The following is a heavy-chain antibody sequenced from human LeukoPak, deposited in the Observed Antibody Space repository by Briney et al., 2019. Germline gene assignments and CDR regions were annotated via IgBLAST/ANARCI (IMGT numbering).Heavy chain of an antibody. CDR2: ISSSSSYI. V-gene: IGHV3-21*01. J-gene: IGHJ5*02. D-gene: IGHD2-8*01. CDR3: ASTYEENWFDP. CDR1: GFTFSSYS. Sequence: GGSLRLPCAASGFTFSSYSMNWVRQAPGKGLEWVSSISSSSSYIYYADSVKGRFTISRDNAKNSLYLQMNSLRAEDTAVYYCASTYEENWFDPWGQGTLVTVSS.